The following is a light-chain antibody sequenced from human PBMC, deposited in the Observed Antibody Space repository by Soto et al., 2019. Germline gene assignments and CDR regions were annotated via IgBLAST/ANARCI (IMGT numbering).Light chain of an antibody. CDR3: QQYDTYWT. CDR2: DVS. Sequence: DIQMTQSPSTLSASVGDRVTITCRASQSITSWLAWYQQKPGKAPKLLIYDVSSLESGVPSRFSGSGSGTEFTLTISSLKPDDFATYYCQQYDTYWTFGQGTKV. CDR1: QSITSW. J-gene: IGKJ1*01. V-gene: IGKV1-5*01.